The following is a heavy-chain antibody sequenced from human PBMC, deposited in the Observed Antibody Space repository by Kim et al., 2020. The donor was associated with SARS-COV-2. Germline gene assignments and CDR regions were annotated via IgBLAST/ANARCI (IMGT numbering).Heavy chain of an antibody. D-gene: IGHD3-10*01. CDR2: IWYDGSNK. J-gene: IGHJ4*02. Sequence: GGSLRLSCAASGFTFSSYGMHWVRQAPGKGLEWVAVIWYDGSNKYYADSVKGRFTISRDNSKNTLYLQMNSLRAEDTAVYYCARGALLNYYGSGSYYDYFGYWGQGALVTVSS. CDR3: ARGALLNYYGSGSYYDYFGY. V-gene: IGHV3-33*01. CDR1: GFTFSSYG.